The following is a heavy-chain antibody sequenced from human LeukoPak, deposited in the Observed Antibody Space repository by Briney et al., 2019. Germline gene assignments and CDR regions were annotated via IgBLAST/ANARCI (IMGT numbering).Heavy chain of an antibody. D-gene: IGHD6-13*01. Sequence: KSSETLSLTCTVFGGPITGYYWSWIRQPPGKGLEWIGYVSYRGSTNYNPSLKSRVTMSVDTSKNQFSLKLSSVTAADTAVYYCARPYSSNWYDAFHFWGQGTMVTVSS. J-gene: IGHJ3*01. CDR1: GGPITGYY. CDR2: VSYRGST. CDR3: ARPYSSNWYDAFHF. V-gene: IGHV4-59*01.